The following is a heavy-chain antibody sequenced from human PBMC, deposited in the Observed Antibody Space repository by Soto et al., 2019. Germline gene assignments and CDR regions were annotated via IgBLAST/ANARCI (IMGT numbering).Heavy chain of an antibody. D-gene: IGHD1-7*01. V-gene: IGHV1-24*01. Sequence: ASVKVSCKVSGYTLTELSMHWVRQAPGKGLEWMGGFDPEDGETIYAQKFQGRVTMTEDTSTDTAYMELSSLRSEDTAVYYCATAPGTRGIIYYYYYGMDVWGQGTTVTVS. CDR3: ATAPGTRGIIYYYYYGMDV. J-gene: IGHJ6*02. CDR1: GYTLTELS. CDR2: FDPEDGET.